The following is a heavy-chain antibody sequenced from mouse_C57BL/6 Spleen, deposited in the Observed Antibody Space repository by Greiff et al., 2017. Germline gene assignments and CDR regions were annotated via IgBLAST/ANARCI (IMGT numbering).Heavy chain of an antibody. J-gene: IGHJ3*01. Sequence: EVHLVESGPELVKPGASVKIPCKASGYTFTDYNMDWVKQSHGKSLEWIGDINPNNGGTIYNQKFKGKATLTVDKSSSTAYMELRSLTSEDTAVYYCARVLSTTSGFAYWGQGTLVTVSA. CDR1: GYTFTDYN. CDR3: ARVLSTTSGFAY. V-gene: IGHV1-18*01. CDR2: INPNNGGT. D-gene: IGHD1-1*01.